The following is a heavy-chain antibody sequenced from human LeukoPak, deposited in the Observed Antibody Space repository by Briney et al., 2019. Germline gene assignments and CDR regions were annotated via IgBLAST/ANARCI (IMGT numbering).Heavy chain of an antibody. D-gene: IGHD6-6*01. Sequence: GGSLRLSCAASGFTFSDYYMSWIRQAPGKGLEWVSYTSSSSSYTNYADSVKGRFTISRDNSKNTLYLQMNSLRAEDTAVYYCAKKDSGSIAARLGSYYYYGMDVWGQGTTVTVSS. CDR3: AKKDSGSIAARLGSYYYYGMDV. CDR1: GFTFSDYY. J-gene: IGHJ6*02. V-gene: IGHV3-11*03. CDR2: TSSSSSYT.